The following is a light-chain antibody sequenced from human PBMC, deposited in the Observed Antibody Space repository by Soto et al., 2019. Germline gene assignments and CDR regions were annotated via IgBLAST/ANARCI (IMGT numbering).Light chain of an antibody. Sequence: DIVLTHSPATLSLSPGERATLSCRASQSVSSYLAWYQQKPGQAPRLLIYDASNRATGIPARFSGSGSGTDFTLTFSSLEPEDFAVYYCQQRSNWPPTFGQGTRLEIK. J-gene: IGKJ5*01. CDR3: QQRSNWPPT. V-gene: IGKV3-11*01. CDR2: DAS. CDR1: QSVSSY.